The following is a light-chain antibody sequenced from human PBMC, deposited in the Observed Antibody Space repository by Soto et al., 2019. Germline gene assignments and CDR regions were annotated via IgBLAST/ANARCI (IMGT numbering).Light chain of an antibody. CDR2: EVS. CDR3: SSYINSITFVV. CDR1: SSDVGANNY. V-gene: IGLV2-14*01. J-gene: IGLJ2*01. Sequence: QSALTQPVSVSGSPGQPITISCTGTSSDVGANNYVSWYQHHPGKAPKLLIYEVSNRPSGVSSRFSGSKSGNTASLTISGLQAEDEADYYCSSYINSITFVVFGGGTKLTVL.